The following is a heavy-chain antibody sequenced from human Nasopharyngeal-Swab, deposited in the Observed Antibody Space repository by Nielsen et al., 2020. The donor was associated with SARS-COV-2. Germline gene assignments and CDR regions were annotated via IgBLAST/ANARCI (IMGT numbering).Heavy chain of an antibody. CDR3: ARVLPHFDY. CDR2: ISSSGSTI. D-gene: IGHD4/OR15-4a*01. V-gene: IGHV3-48*03. CDR1: GFTFSSYE. Sequence: GGSLRLSCAASGFTFSSYEMNWVRQAPGKGLEWVSYISSSGSTIYYADSVKGRFTISRDNAKNSLYLQMNSLRAEDTAVYYCARVLPHFDYWGQGTLVTVSS. J-gene: IGHJ4*02.